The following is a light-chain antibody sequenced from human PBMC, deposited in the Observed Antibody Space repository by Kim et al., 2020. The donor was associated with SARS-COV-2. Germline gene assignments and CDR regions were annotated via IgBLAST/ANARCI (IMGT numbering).Light chain of an antibody. Sequence: LYPGERATLSCRASHSGTSNYLAWYQHRPGRAPRLLIYGASSRATGIPDRFSGSGSGTDFTLTISRLEPEDFAVYYCQQYVSSPYTFGQGTKLEI. CDR1: HSGTSNY. CDR2: GAS. CDR3: QQYVSSPYT. J-gene: IGKJ2*01. V-gene: IGKV3-20*01.